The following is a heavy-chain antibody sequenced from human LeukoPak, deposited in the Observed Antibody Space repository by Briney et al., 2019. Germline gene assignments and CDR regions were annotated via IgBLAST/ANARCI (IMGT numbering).Heavy chain of an antibody. J-gene: IGHJ6*03. CDR2: IYYSGST. D-gene: IGHD2-15*01. CDR3: ARSFYCSGGSCYSYYYYYYMDV. CDR1: GGSISSYY. V-gene: IGHV4-59*01. Sequence: SETLSLTCTVSGGSISSYYWSWIRQPPGKGLEWIGYIYYSGSTNYNPSLNSRVTISVDTSKNQFSLKLSSVTAADTAVYYCARSFYCSGGSCYSYYYYYYMDVWGKGTTVTVSS.